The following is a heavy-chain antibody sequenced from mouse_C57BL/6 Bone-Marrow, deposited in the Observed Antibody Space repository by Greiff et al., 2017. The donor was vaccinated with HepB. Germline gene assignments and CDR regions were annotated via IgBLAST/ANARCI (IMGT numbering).Heavy chain of an antibody. J-gene: IGHJ4*01. Sequence: EVQLVESGGGLVKPGGSLKLSCAASRFTFSSYAMSWVRQTPEKRLEWVATISDGGSYTYYPDNVKGRFTISRDNAKNNLYLQMSHLKSEDTAMYYCARDYDYDDAMDYWGQGTSVTVSS. CDR2: ISDGGSYT. D-gene: IGHD2-4*01. CDR1: RFTFSSYA. V-gene: IGHV5-4*01. CDR3: ARDYDYDDAMDY.